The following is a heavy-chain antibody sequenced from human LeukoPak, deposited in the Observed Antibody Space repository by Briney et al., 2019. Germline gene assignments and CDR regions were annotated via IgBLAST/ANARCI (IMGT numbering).Heavy chain of an antibody. Sequence: PGGSLRLSCAASGFTFDDYAMHWVRQAPGKGLEWVSGISWNSGSIGYADSVKGRFTISRDNAKNSLYLQMNSLRAEDTAVYYCARDWDYYGSGSYRYWGQGTLVTVSS. J-gene: IGHJ4*02. V-gene: IGHV3-9*01. CDR1: GFTFDDYA. CDR3: ARDWDYYGSGSYRY. CDR2: ISWNSGSI. D-gene: IGHD3-10*01.